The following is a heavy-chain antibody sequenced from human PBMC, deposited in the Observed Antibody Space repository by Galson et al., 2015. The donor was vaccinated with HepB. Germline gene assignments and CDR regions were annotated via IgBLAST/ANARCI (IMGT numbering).Heavy chain of an antibody. CDR1: GFTFSSYG. CDR3: AKDPRLVRSLEYYFDY. Sequence: SLRLSCAASGFTFSSYGMHWVRQAPGKGLEWVAVISYDGSNKYYADSVKSRFTISRDNSKNTLYLQMNSLRAEDTAVYYCAKDPRLVRSLEYYFDYWGQGTLVTVSS. J-gene: IGHJ4*02. D-gene: IGHD3-22*01. CDR2: ISYDGSNK. V-gene: IGHV3-30*18.